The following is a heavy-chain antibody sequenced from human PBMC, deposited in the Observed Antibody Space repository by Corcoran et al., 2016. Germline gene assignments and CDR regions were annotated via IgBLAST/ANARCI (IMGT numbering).Heavy chain of an antibody. V-gene: IGHV3-15*01. CDR2: IKSKTDGGTT. D-gene: IGHD4-4*01. Sequence: EVQLVESGGGLVKPGGCLRLSCAASGFTFSNAWMSWVRQAPGKGLEWVGRIKSKTDGGTTDYAAPVKGRFTISRDDSKNKLYLQMNSLKTEDTAVDYCTTAVTFSYGMDVWGQGTTVTVSS. CDR3: TTAVTFSYGMDV. J-gene: IGHJ6*02. CDR1: GFTFSNAW.